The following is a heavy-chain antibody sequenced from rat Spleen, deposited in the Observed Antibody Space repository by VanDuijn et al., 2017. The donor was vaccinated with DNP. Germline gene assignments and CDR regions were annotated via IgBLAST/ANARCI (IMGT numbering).Heavy chain of an antibody. J-gene: IGHJ2*01. Sequence: EVKLVESGGGLVQPGRSLKLSCAASGFNFNDFWLGWVRQAPGKGLEWVAAISPGGGNTYYRDSVKGRFTISRDNAKSTLYLQMNSLRSEDTATYYCARVGRYGYNYYFDYWGQGVMVTVSS. CDR2: ISPGGGNT. CDR1: GFNFNDFW. D-gene: IGHD1-9*01. V-gene: IGHV5-25*01. CDR3: ARVGRYGYNYYFDY.